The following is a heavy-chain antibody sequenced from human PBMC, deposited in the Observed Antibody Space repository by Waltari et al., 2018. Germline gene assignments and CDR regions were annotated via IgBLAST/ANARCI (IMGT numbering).Heavy chain of an antibody. D-gene: IGHD2-8*01. V-gene: IGHV3-23*04. Sequence: EVQLVESGGGLVQPGVSVRLSCEASGFTFSSYAMSWVRQAPGKGLEWVSTISGSGSSTYYADSVKGRFTISRENAKNSLYLQMNSLRAEDTAVYYCARGDIVLMVCAPTYFDYWGQGTLVTVSS. CDR3: ARGDIVLMVCAPTYFDY. J-gene: IGHJ4*02. CDR2: ISGSGSST. CDR1: GFTFSSYA.